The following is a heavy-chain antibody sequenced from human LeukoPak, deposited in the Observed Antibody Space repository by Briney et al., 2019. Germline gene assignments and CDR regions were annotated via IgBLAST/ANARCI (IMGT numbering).Heavy chain of an antibody. CDR1: GFTFSSYA. D-gene: IGHD3-22*01. CDR2: ISSSSSYI. J-gene: IGHJ4*02. V-gene: IGHV3-21*01. CDR3: AKEVYYDGTAYYSFVY. Sequence: GGSLRLSCAASGFTFSSYAMNWVRQAPGKGLEWVSSISSSSSYIYYADSVKGRRFTISRDNAKNSLYLQMNNLRAEDTAVYYCAKEVYYDGTAYYSFVYSGQRALVTVSS.